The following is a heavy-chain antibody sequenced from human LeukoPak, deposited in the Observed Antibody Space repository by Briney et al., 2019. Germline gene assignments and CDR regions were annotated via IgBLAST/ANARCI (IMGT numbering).Heavy chain of an antibody. V-gene: IGHV4-39*01. CDR1: GGSISSSSYY. D-gene: IGHD1-26*01. J-gene: IGHJ4*02. CDR3: ARLGGSRYFDY. Sequence: KPSETLSLTCTVSGGSISSSSYYWGWIRQPPGKGLEWIGSIYYSGSTYYNPSLKSRVTISVDTSKNQFSLKLSSVTAADTAVYYCARLGGSRYFDYWGQGTLVTVSS. CDR2: IYYSGST.